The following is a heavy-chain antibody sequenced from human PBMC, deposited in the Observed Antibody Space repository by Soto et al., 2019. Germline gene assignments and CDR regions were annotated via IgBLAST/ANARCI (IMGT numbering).Heavy chain of an antibody. Sequence: SETLSLTCTVSGGSISSSSYYWGWIRQPPGKGLEWIGSIYYSGSTYYNPALKSRVAISVDTSKNQFSLKLSSVTAADTAVYYCARLSFRLYYYDSSGYQDYWGQGTLVTVSS. CDR3: ARLSFRLYYYDSSGYQDY. CDR2: IYYSGST. V-gene: IGHV4-39*01. J-gene: IGHJ4*02. CDR1: GGSISSSSYY. D-gene: IGHD3-22*01.